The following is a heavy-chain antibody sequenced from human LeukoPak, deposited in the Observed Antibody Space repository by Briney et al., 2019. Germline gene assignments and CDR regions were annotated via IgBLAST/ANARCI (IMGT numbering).Heavy chain of an antibody. CDR1: GYSFTSYW. Sequence: GESLKISCKGSGYSFTSYWIGWVRQMPGKGLEWMGIIYPGDSDTRYSPSFQGQVTISADKSISTAYLQWSSLKASDTAMYYCARLRRRSSSSWYMSYFDYWGQGTLVTVSS. J-gene: IGHJ4*02. D-gene: IGHD6-13*01. CDR2: IYPGDSDT. CDR3: ARLRRRSSSSWYMSYFDY. V-gene: IGHV5-51*01.